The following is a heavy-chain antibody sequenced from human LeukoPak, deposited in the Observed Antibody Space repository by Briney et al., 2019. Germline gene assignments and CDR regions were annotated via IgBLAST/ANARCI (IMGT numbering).Heavy chain of an antibody. D-gene: IGHD3-22*01. Sequence: SETLSLTCTVSGGPIISYYWSWIRQSAGKGLEWIGRIYGSGITDYSPSLKSRITMSLDMSKKQFSLKLSSVTAADTAVYYYARLKYYDSTGYSPSYYMDVWGKGTSVTV. CDR2: IYGSGIT. CDR1: GGPIISYY. J-gene: IGHJ6*03. V-gene: IGHV4-4*07. CDR3: ARLKYYDSTGYSPSYYMDV.